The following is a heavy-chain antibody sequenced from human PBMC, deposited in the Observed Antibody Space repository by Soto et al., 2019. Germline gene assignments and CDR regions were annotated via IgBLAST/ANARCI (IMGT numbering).Heavy chain of an antibody. D-gene: IGHD4-17*01. J-gene: IGHJ4*02. Sequence: SETLSLTCSVSGGSVSNKTYYWSWVRQPPGKRLEWIGYVYYSGTTNYNPSLKSRVTISVDMSKNQFSLRLSSVTAADTALYYCARTTAVPNALRSRYFFDYWGQGALVTVSS. V-gene: IGHV4-61*01. CDR2: VYYSGTT. CDR3: ARTTAVPNALRSRYFFDY. CDR1: GGSVSNKTYY.